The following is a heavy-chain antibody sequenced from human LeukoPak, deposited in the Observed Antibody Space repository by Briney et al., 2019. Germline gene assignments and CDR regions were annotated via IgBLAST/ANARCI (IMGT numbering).Heavy chain of an antibody. Sequence: GASVKVSCKASGGTFSSYAISWVRQAPGQGLEWMGRIIPILGIANYAQKFQGRVTITADKSTSTAYMELSSLRSEDTAVYYCASGLGYDSSGYMVVYWGQGTLVTVSS. CDR2: IIPILGIA. D-gene: IGHD3-22*01. J-gene: IGHJ4*02. CDR1: GGTFSSYA. V-gene: IGHV1-69*04. CDR3: ASGLGYDSSGYMVVY.